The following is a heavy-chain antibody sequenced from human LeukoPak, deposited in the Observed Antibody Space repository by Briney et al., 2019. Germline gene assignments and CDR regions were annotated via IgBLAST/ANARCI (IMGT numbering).Heavy chain of an antibody. V-gene: IGHV1-2*02. D-gene: IGHD6-19*01. Sequence: ASVKVSCKASGYTFTGYYMHWVRQAPGQGLEWMGWINPNSGGTNYAQKFQGRVTMTRDTSISTAYMELSRLRSDDTAVYYCARALGIAVAGRDAFDIWGQGTMVTVSS. CDR1: GYTFTGYY. J-gene: IGHJ3*02. CDR2: INPNSGGT. CDR3: ARALGIAVAGRDAFDI.